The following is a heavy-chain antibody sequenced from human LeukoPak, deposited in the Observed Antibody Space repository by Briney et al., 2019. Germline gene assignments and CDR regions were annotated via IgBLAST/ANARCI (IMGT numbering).Heavy chain of an antibody. V-gene: IGHV3-23*01. Sequence: GSLRLSCATSGFTFISYAMNWVRQAPGKGLEWVSAISNNGGYTYYADSVQGRFTISRDNSKSTLCLQMNSLRAEDTAVYYCAKQLGYCSDGSCYFPYWGQGTLVTVSS. CDR2: ISNNGGYT. CDR1: GFTFISYA. CDR3: AKQLGYCSDGSCYFPY. D-gene: IGHD2-15*01. J-gene: IGHJ4*02.